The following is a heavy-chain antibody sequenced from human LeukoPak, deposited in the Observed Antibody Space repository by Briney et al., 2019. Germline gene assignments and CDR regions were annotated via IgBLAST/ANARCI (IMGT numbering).Heavy chain of an antibody. D-gene: IGHD2-15*01. CDR2: ISGSGGST. V-gene: IGHV3-23*01. Sequence: PGGSLRLSCAASGFTFSSYAMSWVRQAPGKGLEWVSAISGSGGSTYYADSVKGRFTISRDNSKNTLYLQMNSLRAEDTAVYYCARIRVVVVVAAKSNDAFDIWGQGTMVTVSS. CDR3: ARIRVVVVVAAKSNDAFDI. CDR1: GFTFSSYA. J-gene: IGHJ3*02.